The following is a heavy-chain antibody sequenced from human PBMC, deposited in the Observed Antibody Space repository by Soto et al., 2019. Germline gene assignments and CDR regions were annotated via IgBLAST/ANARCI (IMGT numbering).Heavy chain of an antibody. D-gene: IGHD3-22*01. V-gene: IGHV3-30*18. CDR3: AKVVSSYYFDY. CDR1: GFTFSSYG. CDR2: ISYDGSSK. J-gene: IGHJ4*01. Sequence: QVQLVESGGGVVQPGRSLRLSCAASGFTFSSYGMHWVRQAPGKGLEWVAIISYDGSSKYYADSVKGRFTISRDNSKNTLYLQMNSLRAEDTAVYYCAKVVSSYYFDYWGHGTLVTVSS.